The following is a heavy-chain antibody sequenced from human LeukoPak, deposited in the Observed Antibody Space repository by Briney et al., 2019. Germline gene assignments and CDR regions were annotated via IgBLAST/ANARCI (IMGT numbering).Heavy chain of an antibody. CDR2: ISGSGGST. CDR1: GFTFSTYS. V-gene: IGHV3-23*01. Sequence: PGGSLRLSCAASGFTFSTYSMNWVRQAPGKGLEWVSAISGSGGSTYYADSVKGRFTISRDNSKNTLYLQMNSQRAEDTAVYYCARGDAFDIWGQGTMVTVSS. J-gene: IGHJ3*02. CDR3: ARGDAFDI.